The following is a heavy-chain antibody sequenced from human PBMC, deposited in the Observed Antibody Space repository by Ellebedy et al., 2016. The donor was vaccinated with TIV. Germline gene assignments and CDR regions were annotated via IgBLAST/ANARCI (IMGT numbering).Heavy chain of an antibody. Sequence: GESLKISCVGTGFTGSDHYMDWVRQAPGKGLEWVASISSGSVYLYYADSTKGRFTIFRDDAKNSLYLQLNRLRAEDTAVYYCATDGPTGMVEGNYFDYWGQGTLVTVSS. V-gene: IGHV3-21*01. CDR2: ISSGSVYL. D-gene: IGHD3-10*01. CDR3: ATDGPTGMVEGNYFDY. J-gene: IGHJ4*02. CDR1: GFTGSDHY.